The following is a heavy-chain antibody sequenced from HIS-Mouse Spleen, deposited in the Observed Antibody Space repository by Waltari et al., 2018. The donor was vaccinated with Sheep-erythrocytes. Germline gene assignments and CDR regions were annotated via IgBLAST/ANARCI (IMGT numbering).Heavy chain of an antibody. CDR1: GFTVSRNY. CDR3: ARGHPDYGDYDAFDI. V-gene: IGHV3-53*01. Sequence: EVQLVESGGGLIQPGGSLRLSCAASGFTVSRNYMSWVRQAPRKGLEWVSVIYSGGSTYYADSVKGRFTIYRDNSKNTLYLQMNSLRAEDTAVYYCARGHPDYGDYDAFDIWGQGTMVTVSS. D-gene: IGHD4-17*01. CDR2: IYSGGST. J-gene: IGHJ3*02.